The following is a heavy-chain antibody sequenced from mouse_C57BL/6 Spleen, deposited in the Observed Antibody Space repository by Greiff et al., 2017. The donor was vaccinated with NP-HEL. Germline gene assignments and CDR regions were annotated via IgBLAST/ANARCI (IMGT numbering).Heavy chain of an antibody. D-gene: IGHD2-1*01. CDR3: TRLATISHYYAMDY. J-gene: IGHJ4*01. CDR2: ISSGGDYI. V-gene: IGHV5-9-1*02. CDR1: GFTFSSYA. Sequence: EVQLQESGEGLVKPGGSLKLSCAASGFTFSSYAMSWVRQTPEKRLEWVAYISSGGDYIYYADTVKGRFTISRDNARNTLYLQMSSLKSEDTAMYYCTRLATISHYYAMDYWGQGTSVTVSS.